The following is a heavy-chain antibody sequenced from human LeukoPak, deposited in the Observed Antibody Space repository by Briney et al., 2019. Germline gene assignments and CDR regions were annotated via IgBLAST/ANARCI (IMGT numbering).Heavy chain of an antibody. Sequence: PSETLSLTCAVYGGSFSGYYWSWIRQPPGKGLEWIGEINHSGSTNYDPSLKSRVTISVDTSKNQFSLKLSSVTAADTAVYYCARIAAAGFGMDVWGQGTTVTVSS. CDR3: ARIAAAGFGMDV. CDR2: INHSGST. V-gene: IGHV4-34*01. J-gene: IGHJ6*02. D-gene: IGHD6-13*01. CDR1: GGSFSGYY.